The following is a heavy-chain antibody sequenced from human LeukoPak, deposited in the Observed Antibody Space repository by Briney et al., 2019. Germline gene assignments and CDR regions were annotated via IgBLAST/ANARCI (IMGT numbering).Heavy chain of an antibody. CDR2: ISGSSSYI. CDR3: ARGSGYYDSSGLAFDI. J-gene: IGHJ3*02. Sequence: GGTLRLSCAASGFTFSSYGMSWVRQAPGKGLEWVSAISGSSSYIYYADSVKGRFTISRDNAKNSLYLQMNSLRAEDTAVYYCARGSGYYDSSGLAFDIWGQGTMVTVSS. CDR1: GFTFSSYG. V-gene: IGHV3-21*01. D-gene: IGHD3-22*01.